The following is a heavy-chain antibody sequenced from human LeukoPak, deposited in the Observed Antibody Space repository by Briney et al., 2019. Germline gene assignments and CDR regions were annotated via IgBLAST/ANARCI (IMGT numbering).Heavy chain of an antibody. D-gene: IGHD6-13*01. CDR1: GFTFSIYA. CDR3: ARGSYTSSWYGVFDY. J-gene: IGHJ4*02. V-gene: IGHV3-33*08. CDR2: IWYDGSNK. Sequence: GGSLRLSCAASGFTFSIYAMTWVRQAPGKGLEWVAVIWYDGSNKYYADSVKGRFTISRDDSKNTLYLQMNSLRGEDTAVYYCARGSYTSSWYGVFDYWGQGTLVTVSS.